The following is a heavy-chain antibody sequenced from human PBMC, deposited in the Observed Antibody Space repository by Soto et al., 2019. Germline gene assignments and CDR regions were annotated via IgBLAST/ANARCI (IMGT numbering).Heavy chain of an antibody. J-gene: IGHJ2*01. CDR1: GFTFINYA. CDR3: ARKVVGSTSRPDYWYFDL. CDR2: ISGGGDAT. D-gene: IGHD2-21*01. Sequence: EVQLLESGGDSVQPGGSVRLSCAGSGFTFINYAMNWVRQAPGKGLEWVSTISGGGDATFFADSVRGRFTFSRDNSKNTVTRQMNSLRVDDTAVYYCARKVVGSTSRPDYWYFDLWGRGTLVTVSS. V-gene: IGHV3-23*01.